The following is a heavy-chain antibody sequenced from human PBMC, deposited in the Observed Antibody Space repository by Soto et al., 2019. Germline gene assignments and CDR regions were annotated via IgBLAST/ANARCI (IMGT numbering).Heavy chain of an antibody. D-gene: IGHD6-6*01. Sequence: QVQLVQSGAEVKKPGASVKVSCKASGYTFTSYGISWVRQAPGQGLEWMGWISAYNGNTNYAQKLQGRVTMTTDTATSTAYMELRSLRSDDTAVYYCARDSIAARPGALYYYYGMDVWGQGTTVTVSS. CDR2: ISAYNGNT. J-gene: IGHJ6*02. CDR3: ARDSIAARPGALYYYYGMDV. V-gene: IGHV1-18*01. CDR1: GYTFTSYG.